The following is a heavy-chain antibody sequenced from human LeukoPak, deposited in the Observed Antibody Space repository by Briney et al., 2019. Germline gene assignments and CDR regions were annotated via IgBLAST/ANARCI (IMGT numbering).Heavy chain of an antibody. J-gene: IGHJ4*02. D-gene: IGHD3-9*01. CDR1: GFTFSSYW. V-gene: IGHV3-74*01. CDR3: ARPLLTGYFHFDY. Sequence: PGGSLRLSCAASGFTFSSYWMHWVRQAPGKGLVWVSRINTDGSSTSYADSVKGRFTISRDNAKNTLYLQMNSLRAEDTAVYYCARPLLTGYFHFDYWGQGTLVTVSS. CDR2: INTDGSST.